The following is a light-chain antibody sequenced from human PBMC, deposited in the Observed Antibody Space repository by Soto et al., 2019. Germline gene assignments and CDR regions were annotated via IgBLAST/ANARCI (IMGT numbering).Light chain of an antibody. V-gene: IGKV3-20*01. CDR1: QIVSSSY. Sequence: IVWAQSPWTLSLSPGETAPVSCMASQIVSSSYLAWYQQKPGQAPRLLIYGASSRATGIPDRFSGNGSGTEFSLTISSLQSEDFAAYYCQQYSNWPLTFGGGTKVDIK. CDR3: QQYSNWPLT. CDR2: GAS. J-gene: IGKJ4*01.